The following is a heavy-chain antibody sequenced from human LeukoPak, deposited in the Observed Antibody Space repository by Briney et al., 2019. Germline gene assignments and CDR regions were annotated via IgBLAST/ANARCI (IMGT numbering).Heavy chain of an antibody. CDR3: ARDPLGYYDSSHYF. CDR1: GYIFTNFY. J-gene: IGHJ4*02. CDR2: INTSSGNT. Sequence: GASVKVSCKASGYIFTNFYIHCMRQAPGQGLEWMGIINTSSGNTNYAQKFQGRVTITADKSTSTAYMELSSLRSEDTAVYYRARDPLGYYDSSHYFWGQGTLVTVSS. V-gene: IGHV1-46*01. D-gene: IGHD3-22*01.